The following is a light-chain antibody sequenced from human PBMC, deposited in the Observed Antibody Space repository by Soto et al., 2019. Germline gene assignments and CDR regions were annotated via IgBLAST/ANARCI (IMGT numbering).Light chain of an antibody. CDR1: QSISSN. J-gene: IGKJ4*01. CDR3: QQRSNWPPLT. Sequence: EIVMTQSPATLSVSPGERATLSCRASQSISSNLAWYQQKPGQAPRLLMFRTSSRATGIPARFSGSGSGTDFTLTISSLEPEDFAVYYCQQRSNWPPLTVGGGTKVDIK. V-gene: IGKV3-11*01. CDR2: RTS.